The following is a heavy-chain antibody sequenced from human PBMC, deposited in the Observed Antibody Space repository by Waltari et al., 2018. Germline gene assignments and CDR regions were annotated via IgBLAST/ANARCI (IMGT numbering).Heavy chain of an antibody. V-gene: IGHV3-48*03. CDR2: ISETGYTK. CDR1: RFRFGSYQ. D-gene: IGHD2-2*01. J-gene: IGHJ4*02. CDR3: ARLHTSSYLD. Sequence: EVQLVESGGGLVQPGGSRRLSCIYSRFRFGSYQMNWVRQAPGKGLEWISYISETGYTKNYADSVRGRLTTSRDNAKNSLYLQMNSLRAEDTAVYYCARLHTSSYLDWGQGTLVTVSS.